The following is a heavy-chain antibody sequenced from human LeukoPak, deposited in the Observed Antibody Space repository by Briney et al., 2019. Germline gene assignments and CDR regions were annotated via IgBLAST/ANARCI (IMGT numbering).Heavy chain of an antibody. CDR2: ITSGTTYI. D-gene: IGHD6-6*01. Sequence: GGSLRLSCAASGFTFSDYNMNWVRQSPEKGLEWVSSITSGTTYIYYADSVRGRFTLARDNAKNSLYLQMNSLRAEDTAVYYCARSPYSSSYYFDYWGQGTLVTVSS. CDR1: GFTFSDYN. J-gene: IGHJ4*02. CDR3: ARSPYSSSYYFDY. V-gene: IGHV3-21*01.